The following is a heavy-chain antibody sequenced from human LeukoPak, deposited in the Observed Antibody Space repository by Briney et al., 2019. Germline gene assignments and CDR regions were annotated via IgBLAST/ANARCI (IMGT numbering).Heavy chain of an antibody. Sequence: GESLQISCKGSGYSFTSYWIGWVRQMPGKGLEWMGIIYPGDSNTRYSPSFRGQVTISADKSINTAYVQWGSLKASDTAMYYCARQSDYGDYFGYWGQETLVTVSS. CDR1: GYSFTSYW. CDR2: IYPGDSNT. D-gene: IGHD4-17*01. J-gene: IGHJ4*02. V-gene: IGHV5-51*01. CDR3: ARQSDYGDYFGY.